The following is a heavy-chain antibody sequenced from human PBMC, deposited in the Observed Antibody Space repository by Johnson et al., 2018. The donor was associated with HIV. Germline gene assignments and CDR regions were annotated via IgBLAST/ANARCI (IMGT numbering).Heavy chain of an antibody. CDR3: ARELTSGSSMAFDI. J-gene: IGHJ3*02. CDR2: ISSSGSTI. D-gene: IGHD1-26*01. CDR1: GFTFSDYY. Sequence: QVQLVESGGGLVQPGGSLRLSCAASGFTFSDYYMSWIRQAPGKGLEWVSYISSSGSTIYSADSVKGRFTISRDNAKNSLYLQMNSLRAEDTALYYCARELTSGSSMAFDIWGQGTMVTVSS. V-gene: IGHV3-11*01.